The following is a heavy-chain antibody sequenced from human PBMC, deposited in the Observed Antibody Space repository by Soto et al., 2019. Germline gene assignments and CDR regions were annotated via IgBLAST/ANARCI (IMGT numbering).Heavy chain of an antibody. J-gene: IGHJ6*03. Sequence: SETLSLTCTVSGGSISSYYWSWIRQPPGKGLEWIGYIYYSGSTNYNPSLKSRVTISVDTSKNQFSLKLSSVTAADTAVYYCARVGTYYYGSGSYYTSYYYYYMDVWGKGTTVTVSS. CDR2: IYYSGST. D-gene: IGHD3-10*01. CDR3: ARVGTYYYGSGSYYTSYYYYYMDV. V-gene: IGHV4-59*01. CDR1: GGSISSYY.